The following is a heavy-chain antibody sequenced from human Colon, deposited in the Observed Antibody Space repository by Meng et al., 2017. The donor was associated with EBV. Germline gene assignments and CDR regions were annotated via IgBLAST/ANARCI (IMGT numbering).Heavy chain of an antibody. D-gene: IGHD2/OR15-2a*01. CDR3: ARGGNFDP. J-gene: IGHJ5*02. V-gene: IGHV7-4-1*02. Sequence: QRVQFGSELKKPGSSGKVSCMASGYTVSTYTINWVRQAHGRGLEWMGWISTNTGTPTYTQGFTGRFVFSLDTSVSTAYLQISSLKAEDTAVYYCARGGNFDPWGQGTLVTVSS. CDR1: GYTVSTYT. CDR2: ISTNTGTP.